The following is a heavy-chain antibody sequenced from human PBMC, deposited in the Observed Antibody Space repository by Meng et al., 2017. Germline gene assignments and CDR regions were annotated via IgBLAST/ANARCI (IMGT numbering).Heavy chain of an antibody. CDR3: AGEEGSSWSHY. CDR2: INPNSGGT. J-gene: IGHJ4*02. V-gene: IGHV1-2*06. Sequence: AAVTVSCKASGYTFTGHYMHWLRQAPGQGLEWMGRINPNSGGTNYAQKCQGRVTMTRDTSISTAYMELSRLRSDDPAVYYCAGEEGSSWSHYWGQGTLVTVSS. CDR1: GYTFTGHY. D-gene: IGHD6-13*01.